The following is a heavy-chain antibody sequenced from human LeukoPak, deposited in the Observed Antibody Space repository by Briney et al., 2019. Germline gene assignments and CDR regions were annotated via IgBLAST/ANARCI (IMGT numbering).Heavy chain of an antibody. Sequence: GRSLRLSCAASRFIFSNYDIHWVRRAPGKGLEWVAAIPYDGHNKYYADSVKGRFTISRDYSTDTLYLHMNSLRPDDTSLYFCAKASVGAPRLDYWGQGTLVTVSS. J-gene: IGHJ4*02. CDR3: AKASVGAPRLDY. V-gene: IGHV3-30*18. CDR1: RFIFSNYD. D-gene: IGHD1-26*01. CDR2: IPYDGHNK.